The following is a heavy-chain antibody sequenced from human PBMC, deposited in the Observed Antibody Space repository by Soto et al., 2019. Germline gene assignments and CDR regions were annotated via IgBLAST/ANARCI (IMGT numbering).Heavy chain of an antibody. V-gene: IGHV3-23*01. D-gene: IGHD3-10*01. Sequence: LQSGGGIAQPGGSLRLSCTASGFNLRDQALSWVRQAPGVGLEWVSGISGMEDRTNYADFVKGRFFISKDRAKNTLNLQMNGLRDDDTAVYYCAKTYTGGWGQGTQVTGSS. CDR1: GFNLRDQA. CDR2: ISGMEDRT. J-gene: IGHJ4*02. CDR3: AKTYTGG.